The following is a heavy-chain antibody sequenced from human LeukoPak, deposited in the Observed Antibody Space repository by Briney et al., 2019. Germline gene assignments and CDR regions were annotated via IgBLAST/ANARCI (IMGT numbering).Heavy chain of an antibody. CDR1: GFTFSSYS. CDR3: ASEEAPAAIFGGDYMDV. V-gene: IGHV3-21*01. D-gene: IGHD2-2*01. Sequence: KPGGPLRLSCAASGFTFSSYSMNWVRQAPGKGLEWVSSISSSSSYIYYADSVKGRFTISRDNAKNSLYLQMNSLRAEDTAVYYCASEEAPAAIFGGDYMDVWGKGTTVTVSS. CDR2: ISSSSSYI. J-gene: IGHJ6*03.